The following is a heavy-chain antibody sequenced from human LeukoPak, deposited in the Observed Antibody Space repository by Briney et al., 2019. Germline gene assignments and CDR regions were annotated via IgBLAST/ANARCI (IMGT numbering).Heavy chain of an antibody. J-gene: IGHJ4*02. CDR3: ARDGEGYCSSTSCYGTY. Sequence: ASVTVSCKASGYTFTSYGISWVRQAPGQGLEWMGCISAYNGNTNYAQKLQGRVTMTTDTSTSTAYMELRSLRSDDTAVYYCARDGEGYCSSTSCYGTYWGQGTLGTVSS. V-gene: IGHV1-18*01. CDR1: GYTFTSYG. D-gene: IGHD2-2*01. CDR2: ISAYNGNT.